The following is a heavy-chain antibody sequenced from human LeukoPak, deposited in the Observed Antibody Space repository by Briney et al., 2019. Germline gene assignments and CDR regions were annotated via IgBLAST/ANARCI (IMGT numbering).Heavy chain of an antibody. CDR3: AKDFSSSSLGSWYFDL. CDR1: GFTFSDYG. Sequence: PGGSLRFSCAASGFTFSDYGMHWVRQAPGKGLEWVAFIRYDASNKYYGDSVKGRFTVSRDNVKNTLYLQMNSLRTEDTAVYYCAKDFSSSSLGSWYFDLWGRGALVTVYS. CDR2: IRYDASNK. V-gene: IGHV3-30*02. D-gene: IGHD6-13*01. J-gene: IGHJ2*01.